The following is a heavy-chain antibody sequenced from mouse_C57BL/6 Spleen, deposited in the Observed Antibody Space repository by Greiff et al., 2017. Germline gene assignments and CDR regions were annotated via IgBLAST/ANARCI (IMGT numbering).Heavy chain of an antibody. CDR2: ISSGSSTI. CDR3: ARDDGYYFDY. CDR1: GFTFSDYG. J-gene: IGHJ2*01. V-gene: IGHV5-17*01. D-gene: IGHD2-3*01. Sequence: DVKLQESGGGLVKPGGSLKLSCAASGFTFSDYGMHWVRQAPEKGLEWVAYISSGSSTIYYADTVKGRFTISRDNAKNTLFLQMTSLRSEDTAMYYCARDDGYYFDYWGQGTTLTVSS.